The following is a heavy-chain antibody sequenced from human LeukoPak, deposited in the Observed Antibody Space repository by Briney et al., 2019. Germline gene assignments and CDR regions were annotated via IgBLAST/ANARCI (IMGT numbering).Heavy chain of an antibody. Sequence: PGGSLRLSCVASGFTFNNYAMNWVRQPPGKGPEWISHINAVSGAIYYADSVRGRFTISRDTARNFLYLQMNSLRDEDMAVYYCARDLRWSSDYWGQGTQVTVSS. J-gene: IGHJ4*02. D-gene: IGHD4-23*01. V-gene: IGHV3-48*02. CDR1: GFTFNNYA. CDR2: INAVSGAI. CDR3: ARDLRWSSDY.